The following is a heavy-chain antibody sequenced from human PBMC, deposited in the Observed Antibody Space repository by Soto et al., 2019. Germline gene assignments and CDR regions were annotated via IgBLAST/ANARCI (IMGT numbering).Heavy chain of an antibody. D-gene: IGHD5-18*01. CDR2: ISAGNGNT. J-gene: IGHJ3*02. CDR1: GYTFTSYA. V-gene: IGHV1-3*01. Sequence: QVQLVQSGAEVKKPGASVKVSCKASGYTFTSYAMDWVRQAPGQRLEWMGWISAGNGNTKYSQKFQGRVTITRDTSASTTYMELSSLRFEDTAVYYCARDSRPPDGYGSSIVGLDIWGQGTMVTVSS. CDR3: ARDSRPPDGYGSSIVGLDI.